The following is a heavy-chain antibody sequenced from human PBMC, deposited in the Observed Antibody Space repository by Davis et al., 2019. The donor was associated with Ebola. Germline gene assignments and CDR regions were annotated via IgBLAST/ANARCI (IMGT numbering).Heavy chain of an antibody. J-gene: IGHJ6*02. CDR1: GFTFSSYA. CDR3: ARVGLWFGELFDGMDV. Sequence: PSETLSLTCAASGFTFSSYAMSWVRQAPGKGLEWVAVISYDGSNKYYADSVKGRFTISRHNSKNTLYLQMNNLRAEDTAVYYCARVGLWFGELFDGMDVWGQGTTVTVSS. D-gene: IGHD3-10*01. V-gene: IGHV3-30*14. CDR2: ISYDGSNK.